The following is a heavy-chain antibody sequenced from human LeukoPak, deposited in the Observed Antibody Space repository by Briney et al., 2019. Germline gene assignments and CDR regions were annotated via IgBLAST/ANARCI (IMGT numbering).Heavy chain of an antibody. CDR2: TYYRSKWYN. CDR3: ARALRYSSGWALDY. V-gene: IGHV6-1*01. Sequence: SQTLSLTCAISGDSVSSNSAAWNWIRQSPSRGLEWLGRTYYRSKWYNDYAVSVKSRISISPDTSKNQFSLQLNSVSPEDTAMYYCARALRYSSGWALDYWGQGTLVTVSS. D-gene: IGHD6-19*01. CDR1: GDSVSSNSAA. J-gene: IGHJ4*02.